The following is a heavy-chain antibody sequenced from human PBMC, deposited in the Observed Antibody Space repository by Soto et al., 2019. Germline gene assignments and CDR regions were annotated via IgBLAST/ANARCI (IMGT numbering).Heavy chain of an antibody. J-gene: IGHJ3*02. V-gene: IGHV1-18*01. CDR2: ISAYNGNT. D-gene: IGHD6-19*01. Sequence: ASVKVSCKASGYTFTSIGISWVRQAPGQGLEWMGWISAYNGNTNYAQKLQGRVTMTTDTSTSTAYMELRSLRSDDTAVYYCARVGPVAGTDDAFDIWGQGTMVTVS. CDR3: ARVGPVAGTDDAFDI. CDR1: GYTFTSIG.